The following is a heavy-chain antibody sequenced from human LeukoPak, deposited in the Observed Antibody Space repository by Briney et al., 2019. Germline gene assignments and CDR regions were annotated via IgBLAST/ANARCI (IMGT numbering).Heavy chain of an antibody. CDR2: IYPGDSDT. J-gene: IGHJ4*02. D-gene: IGHD5-24*01. CDR1: GYSFTSYW. V-gene: IGHV5-51*01. Sequence: GESLKISCKGSGYSFTSYWIGWVRQMPGKGLEWMGIIYPGDSDTRYSPSFQGQVTISADKSISTAYLQWSSLKAPDTAMYYCARQVEMATINYNFDYWGQGTLVTVSS. CDR3: ARQVEMATINYNFDY.